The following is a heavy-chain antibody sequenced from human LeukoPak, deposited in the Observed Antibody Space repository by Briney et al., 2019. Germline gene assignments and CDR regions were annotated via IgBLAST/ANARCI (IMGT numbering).Heavy chain of an antibody. CDR2: IFNSGIT. CDR1: GVGITSYY. Sequence: PSETLSLTCTVSGVGITSYYWSWIRQPPGKGLEWIGYIFNSGITKYNPSLKSRVSISLDTSKNQFALRLSSVTTADTAVYFCARIQGYSSTWEHDAFDIWSPGALVTVSS. J-gene: IGHJ3*02. CDR3: ARIQGYSSTWEHDAFDI. D-gene: IGHD6-13*01. V-gene: IGHV4-59*01.